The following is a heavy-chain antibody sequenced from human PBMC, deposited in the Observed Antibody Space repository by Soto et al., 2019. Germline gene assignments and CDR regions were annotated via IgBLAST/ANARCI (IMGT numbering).Heavy chain of an antibody. CDR2: ISSSGSTI. Sequence: XGSLRLSCAAXXFTFSSXXMNWVRQAPGKGLEWVSYISSSGSTIYYADSVKGRFTISRDNAKNSLYLQMNSLRAEDTAVYYCASTPSKYSSSWYGGEGYYYGMDVWGQGTTVTSP. CDR3: ASTPSKYSSSWYGGEGYYYGMDV. CDR1: XFTFSSXX. D-gene: IGHD6-13*01. J-gene: IGHJ6*02. V-gene: IGHV3-48*03.